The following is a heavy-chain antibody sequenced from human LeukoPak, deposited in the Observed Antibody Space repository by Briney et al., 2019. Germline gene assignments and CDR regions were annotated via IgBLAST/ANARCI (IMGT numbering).Heavy chain of an antibody. CDR1: GFTFSSYS. CDR2: ISSSSSYI. CDR3: AREFWSGSLGGYFDY. V-gene: IGHV3-21*01. D-gene: IGHD3-3*01. J-gene: IGHJ4*02. Sequence: GGSLRLSCAASGFTFSSYSMNWVRQAPGKGLEWVSSISSSSSYIYYADSVKGRFTTSRDNAKNSLYLQMNSLRAEDTAVYYCAREFWSGSLGGYFDYWGQGTLVTVSS.